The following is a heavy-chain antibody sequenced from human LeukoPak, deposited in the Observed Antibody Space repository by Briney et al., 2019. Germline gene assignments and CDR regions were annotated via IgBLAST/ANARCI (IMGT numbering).Heavy chain of an antibody. CDR2: IYTSGSS. CDR3: ARDLRHAEFDY. V-gene: IGHV4-4*07. Sequence: SETLSLTCTVSGASISSYFWSWIRQPAGKGLEWIGRIYTSGSSNYNPSLKSRVTISLDKSTNQFSLELSSVTAADTAVYYCARDLRHAEFDYWGQGTLVTVSS. CDR1: GASISSYF. J-gene: IGHJ4*02.